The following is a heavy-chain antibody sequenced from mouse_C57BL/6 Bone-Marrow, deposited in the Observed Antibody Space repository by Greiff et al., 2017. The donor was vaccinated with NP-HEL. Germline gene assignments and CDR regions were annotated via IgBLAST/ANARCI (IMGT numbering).Heavy chain of an antibody. CDR1: GYTFTSYW. V-gene: IGHV1-5*01. J-gene: IGHJ1*03. CDR3: TRDPYYYGTPWYFDV. CDR2: IYPGNSDT. Sequence: VQLQQSGTVLARPGASVKMSCKTSGYTFTSYWMHWVKQRPGQGLEWIGAIYPGNSDTSYNQKFKGKAKLTAVTSASTAYMALSCLTHEDSAVYYCTRDPYYYGTPWYFDVWGTGTTVTVSS. D-gene: IGHD1-1*01.